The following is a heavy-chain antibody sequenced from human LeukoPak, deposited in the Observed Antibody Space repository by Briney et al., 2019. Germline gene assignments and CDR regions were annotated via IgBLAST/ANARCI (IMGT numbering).Heavy chain of an antibody. J-gene: IGHJ5*02. V-gene: IGHV1-2*02. CDR1: GYTFTGYY. CDR3: ARHMTTANNWFDP. CDR2: INPKSGVT. D-gene: IGHD1-1*01. Sequence: ASVKVSCKASGYTFTGYYMHWVRQAPGQGLVWMGWINPKSGVTNYEQKCQSRVIMTRDTSISTAYMELSRLTSDDTAVYYCARHMTTANNWFDPWGQGTLVTVSS.